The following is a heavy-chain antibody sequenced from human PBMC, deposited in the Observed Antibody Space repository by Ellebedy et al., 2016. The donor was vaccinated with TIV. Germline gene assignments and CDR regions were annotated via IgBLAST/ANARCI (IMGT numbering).Heavy chain of an antibody. CDR2: IKQDGSEK. Sequence: GGSLRLSCATSGFTFSNYWMTWVRQAPGKGLEWVANIKQDGSEKNYVDSVEGRFSISRDNAKKSLYLQMNSLTDEDTAVYYCARDQWLGRAYYFDYWGQGTLVTVSS. J-gene: IGHJ4*01. V-gene: IGHV3-7*01. CDR1: GFTFSNYW. CDR3: ARDQWLGRAYYFDY. D-gene: IGHD6-19*01.